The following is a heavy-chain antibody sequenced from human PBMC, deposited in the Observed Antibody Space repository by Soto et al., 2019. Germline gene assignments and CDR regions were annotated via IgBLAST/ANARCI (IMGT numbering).Heavy chain of an antibody. V-gene: IGHV1-18*04. D-gene: IGHD3-10*01. CDR3: ARAPRSYGSESYYIRWEDNGMDF. J-gene: IGHJ6*02. CDR1: GYTFTSYG. Sequence: ASVKVSCKASGYTFTSYGISWVRQAPGQGLEWMGWISAYNGNTNYAQKLQGRVTMTTDTSTSTAYMELRSLRSDDTAVYYCARAPRSYGSESYYIRWEDNGMDFCDQGTTGTVSS. CDR2: ISAYNGNT.